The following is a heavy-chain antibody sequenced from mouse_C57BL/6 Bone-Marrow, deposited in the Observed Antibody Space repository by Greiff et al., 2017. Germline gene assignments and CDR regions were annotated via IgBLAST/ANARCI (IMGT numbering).Heavy chain of an antibody. CDR2: IYPRDGST. CDR3: ANYGSSSSCFAY. Sequence: QVQLKESDAELVKPGASVKISCKVSGYTFTDHTIHWMKQRPEQGLEWIGYIYPRDGSTKYNEKFKGKTTLTADKSSITAYMQLNILTSDDSAVYFCANYGSSSSCFAYCGQGTLFTVSA. J-gene: IGHJ3*01. D-gene: IGHD1-1*01. V-gene: IGHV1-78*01. CDR1: GYTFTDHT.